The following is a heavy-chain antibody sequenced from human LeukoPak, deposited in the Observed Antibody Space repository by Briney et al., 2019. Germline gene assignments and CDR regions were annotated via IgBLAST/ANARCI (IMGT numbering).Heavy chain of an antibody. J-gene: IGHJ5*02. CDR3: ARPVYSSSSGYWFDP. CDR1: GGSISSYY. V-gene: IGHV4-59*08. CDR2: IYYSGST. D-gene: IGHD6-6*01. Sequence: PSETLSLTCTVSGGSISSYYWSWIRQPPGKGLEWIGYIYYSGSTNYNPSLKSRVTISVDTSKNQFSLKLSSVTAADTAVYYCARPVYSSSSGYWFDPWGQGTLVTVSS.